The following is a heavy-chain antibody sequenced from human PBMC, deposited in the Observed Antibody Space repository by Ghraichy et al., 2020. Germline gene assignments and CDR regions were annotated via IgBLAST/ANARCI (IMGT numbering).Heavy chain of an antibody. Sequence: ASVKVSCKASGYTFTSYYMYWVRQAPGQGLEWMGIINPSGGSTSYAQKFQGRVTMTRDTSTSTVYMELSSLRSEDTAVYYCATDGGGRDSSTAGFDYWGQGTLVTVSS. CDR1: GYTFTSYY. V-gene: IGHV1-46*03. CDR3: ATDGGGRDSSTAGFDY. CDR2: INPSGGST. J-gene: IGHJ4*02. D-gene: IGHD6-13*01.